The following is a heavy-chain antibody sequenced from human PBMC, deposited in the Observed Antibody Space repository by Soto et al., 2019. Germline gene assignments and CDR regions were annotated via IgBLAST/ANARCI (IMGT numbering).Heavy chain of an antibody. V-gene: IGHV3-11*01. D-gene: IGHD3-10*01. Sequence: LRLSCVASGFSFSTHYMTWIRQAPGKGLEWVSYISSGGDTVYYSDSVKGRFTVSRDNARNSLYLQMDSLRAEDTAIYYCAGDPYYYASDYWGQGTLVTVSS. CDR2: ISSGGDTV. J-gene: IGHJ4*02. CDR1: GFSFSTHY. CDR3: AGDPYYYASDY.